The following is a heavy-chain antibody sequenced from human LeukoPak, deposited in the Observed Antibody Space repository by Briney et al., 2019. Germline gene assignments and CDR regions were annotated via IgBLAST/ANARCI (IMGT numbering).Heavy chain of an antibody. Sequence: PSETLSLTCAVYGGSFSGYYWSWIRQPPGKGLEWIGEINHSGSTNYNPSLKSRVTISVDTSKNQFSLKLSSVTAADSAVYYCARGLVATSGGTNTFDYWGQGTLVTVSS. CDR1: GGSFSGYY. J-gene: IGHJ4*02. CDR3: ARGLVATSGGTNTFDY. V-gene: IGHV4-34*01. D-gene: IGHD5-12*01. CDR2: INHSGST.